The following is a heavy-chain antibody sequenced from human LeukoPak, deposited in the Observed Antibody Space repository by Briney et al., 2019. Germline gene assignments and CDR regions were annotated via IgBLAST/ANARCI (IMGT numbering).Heavy chain of an antibody. CDR2: ISSSGSTI. CDR1: GFTFSTYE. V-gene: IGHV3-48*03. D-gene: IGHD3-10*02. CDR3: AELGITMIGGV. J-gene: IGHJ6*04. Sequence: GGPLRLSFAASGFTFSTYEMNWVRQAPGKGLDGVSYISSSGSTIYYADSVKGRFTISRDNAKNSLYLQMNSLRAEDTAVYYCAELGITMIGGVWGKGTTVTISS.